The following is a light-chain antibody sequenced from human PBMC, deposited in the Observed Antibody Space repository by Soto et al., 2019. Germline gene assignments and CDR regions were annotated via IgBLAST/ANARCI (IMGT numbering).Light chain of an antibody. CDR3: AAWDDSLSARV. Sequence: QSVLTQPASVSGSPGQSITISCTGTSSDVGGYNYVSWYQQHPGKAPKLMIYEVSNRPSGVSNRFSGSKSGNTASLTISGLQAEDEADYYCAAWDDSLSARVFGGGTKLTVL. J-gene: IGLJ2*01. V-gene: IGLV2-14*01. CDR2: EVS. CDR1: SSDVGGYNY.